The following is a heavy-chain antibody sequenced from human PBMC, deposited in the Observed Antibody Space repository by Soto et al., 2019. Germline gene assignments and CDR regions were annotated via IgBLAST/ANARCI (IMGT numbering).Heavy chain of an antibody. Sequence: PSETLSLTCTVSGASISAYAWSWIRQPAGKGLEWIGRLYSSGNTNYNPSFKSRLTMSADASKNQFSLKLSSVTAADTAVYYCARGPYSSGYYVVASWGQGTLVTVSS. V-gene: IGHV4-4*07. D-gene: IGHD3-22*01. CDR1: GASISAYA. CDR2: LYSSGNT. J-gene: IGHJ4*02. CDR3: ARGPYSSGYYVVAS.